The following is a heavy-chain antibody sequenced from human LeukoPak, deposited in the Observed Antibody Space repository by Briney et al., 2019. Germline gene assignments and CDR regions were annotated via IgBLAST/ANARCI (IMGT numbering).Heavy chain of an antibody. V-gene: IGHV3-21*01. CDR1: GFTFSSYA. Sequence: PGGSLRLSCAASGFTFSSYAMSWVRQAPGKGLEWVSYITTSSSQIYYGDSVKGRFTISRDNAKNSLYLQMNSLRAEDTAVYYCARERVTTTAFDIWGQGTMVTVSS. D-gene: IGHD5-12*01. CDR2: ITTSSSQI. J-gene: IGHJ3*02. CDR3: ARERVTTTAFDI.